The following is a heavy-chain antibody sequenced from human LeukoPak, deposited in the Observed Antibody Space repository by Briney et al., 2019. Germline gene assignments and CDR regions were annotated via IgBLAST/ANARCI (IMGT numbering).Heavy chain of an antibody. V-gene: IGHV1-2*02. CDR2: INPNSGGT. Sequence: ASVKVSCRASGYTFTGYYMHWVRQAPGQGLEWMGWINPNSGGTNYAQKFQGRVTMTRDTSISTAYMELSRLRSDDTAVYYCARDGGKYGDTNWFDPWGQGTLVTVSS. CDR3: ARDGGKYGDTNWFDP. CDR1: GYTFTGYY. D-gene: IGHD4-17*01. J-gene: IGHJ5*02.